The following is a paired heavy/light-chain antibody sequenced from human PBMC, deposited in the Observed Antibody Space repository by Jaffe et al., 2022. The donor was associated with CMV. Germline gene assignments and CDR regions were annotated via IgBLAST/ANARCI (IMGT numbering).Heavy chain of an antibody. CDR3: AKDRTYALDYYDSSGYAFDI. J-gene: IGHJ3*02. D-gene: IGHD3-22*01. CDR2: ISWNSGSI. V-gene: IGHV3-9*01. Sequence: EVQLVESGGGLVQPGRSLRLSCAASGFTFDDYAMHWVRQAPGKGLEWVSGISWNSGSIGYADSVKGRFTISRDNAKNSLYLQMNSLRAEDTALYYCAKDRTYALDYYDSSGYAFDIWGQGTMVTVSS. CDR1: GFTFDDYA.
Light chain of an antibody. CDR1: SSDVGGYNY. J-gene: IGLJ2*01. CDR2: DVS. Sequence: QSALTQPASVSGSPGQSITISCTGTSSDVGGYNYVSWYQQHPGKAPKLMIYDVSNRPSGVSNRFSGSKSGNTASLTISGLQAEDEADYYCSSYTSSSTRRVFGGGTKLTVL. CDR3: SSYTSSSTRRV. V-gene: IGLV2-14*03.